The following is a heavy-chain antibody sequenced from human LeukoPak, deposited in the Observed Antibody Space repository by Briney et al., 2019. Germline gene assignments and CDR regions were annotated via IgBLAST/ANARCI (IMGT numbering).Heavy chain of an antibody. Sequence: PSETLSLTCTVSGGTISSGDYYWSWIRQPPGMGLEWIGYIYYSGTTYYNPSLRSRTSISPDTSKNHFSLRLTSVTAADTAVYYCARASPATVSFDIWAEGTLVTVSS. CDR2: IYYSGTT. V-gene: IGHV4-30-4*08. CDR1: GGTISSGDYY. D-gene: IGHD2-15*01. J-gene: IGHJ3*02. CDR3: ARASPATVSFDI.